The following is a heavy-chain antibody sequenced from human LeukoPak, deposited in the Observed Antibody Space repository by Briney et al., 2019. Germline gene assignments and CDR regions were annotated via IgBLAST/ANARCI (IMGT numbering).Heavy chain of an antibody. Sequence: SETLSLTCTVSGGSISSYCWSWIRQPPGKGLEWIGYIYYSGSTNYNPSLKSRVTISADTSKNQFSLKLSSVTAADTAVYFCARVNSGSYLGYYYYMDVWGKGTTVTVSS. V-gene: IGHV4-59*01. CDR3: ARVNSGSYLGYYYYMDV. J-gene: IGHJ6*03. CDR2: IYYSGST. CDR1: GGSISSYC. D-gene: IGHD1-26*01.